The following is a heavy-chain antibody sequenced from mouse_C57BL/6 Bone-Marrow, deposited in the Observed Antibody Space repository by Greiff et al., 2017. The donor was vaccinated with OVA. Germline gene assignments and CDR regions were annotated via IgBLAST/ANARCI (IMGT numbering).Heavy chain of an antibody. Sequence: EVQLVESGPGLVKPSQSLSLTCSVTGYSITSGYYWNWIRQFPGNKLEWMGYISYDGSNNYNPSLKNRISITRDTSKNQFFLKLNSVTTEDTATYYCARRGDFAYWGQGTLVTVSA. J-gene: IGHJ3*01. CDR2: ISYDGSN. CDR1: GYSITSGYY. CDR3: ARRGDFAY. V-gene: IGHV3-6*01.